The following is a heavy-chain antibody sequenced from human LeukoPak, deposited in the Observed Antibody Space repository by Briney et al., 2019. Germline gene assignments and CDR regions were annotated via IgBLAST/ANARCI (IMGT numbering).Heavy chain of an antibody. CDR3: ARGGGYYDSSGYQYYFDY. Sequence: GGSLRLSCAASGFTFSSYAMHWVRQAPGKGLEWVAVISYDGSNKYYADSVKGRFTISRDNSKNTLYLQMNSLRAEDTAVYYCARGGGYYDSSGYQYYFDYWGQGTLVTVSS. V-gene: IGHV3-30-3*01. J-gene: IGHJ4*02. CDR1: GFTFSSYA. D-gene: IGHD3-22*01. CDR2: ISYDGSNK.